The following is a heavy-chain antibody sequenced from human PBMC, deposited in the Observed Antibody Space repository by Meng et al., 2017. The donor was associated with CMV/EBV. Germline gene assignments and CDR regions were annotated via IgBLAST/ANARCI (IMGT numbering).Heavy chain of an antibody. CDR3: ARMPRDGYNYIDY. D-gene: IGHD5-24*01. V-gene: IGHV1-69*12. J-gene: IGHJ4*02. CDR2: IIPIFGTA. Sequence: VHVGELGAEGKTPGSSVKVSCKASGVTFSSYAISWVRQAPGQGLEWMGGIIPIFGTANYAQKFQGRVTITADESTSTAYMELSSLRSEDTAVYYCARMPRDGYNYIDYWGQGTLVTVSS. CDR1: GVTFSSYA.